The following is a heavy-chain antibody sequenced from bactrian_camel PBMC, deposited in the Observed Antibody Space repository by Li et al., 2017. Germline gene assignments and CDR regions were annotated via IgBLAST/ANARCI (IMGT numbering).Heavy chain of an antibody. CDR1: GFTFGTYA. D-gene: IGHD3*01. J-gene: IGHJ4*01. V-gene: IGHV3-2*01. Sequence: HVQLVESGGGSVQAGGSLRLSCMTSGFTFGTYAMAWIRQSPGAGLEWVSSIPRDSSNAHYADSVKGRFTISRDNAKNMLYLQMNSLKPEDTAVYYCVTSMLGPNAGFGQGTQVTVS. CDR2: IPRDSSNA.